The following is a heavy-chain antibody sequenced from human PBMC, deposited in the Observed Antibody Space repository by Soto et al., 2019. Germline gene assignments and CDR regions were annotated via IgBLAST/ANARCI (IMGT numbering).Heavy chain of an antibody. CDR1: GGSISSGGYY. D-gene: IGHD3-16*02. J-gene: IGHJ5*02. Sequence: PSETLSLTCTVSGGSISSGGYYWSWIRQHPGKGLEWLGYIYYSGGTYYNPSLKSRLTISVDTSKNQFSLKLSSMAATDWAVYYCARGIYDYVWGSYRGRFDPWSQGTLVTVSS. V-gene: IGHV4-31*03. CDR3: ARGIYDYVWGSYRGRFDP. CDR2: IYYSGGT.